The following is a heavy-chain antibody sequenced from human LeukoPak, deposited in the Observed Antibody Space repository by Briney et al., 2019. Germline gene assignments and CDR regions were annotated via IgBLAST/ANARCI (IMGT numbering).Heavy chain of an antibody. D-gene: IGHD2-15*01. CDR1: GFTFSNTC. CDR2: IKSKTDGGTT. CDR3: SGGLRAAATS. Sequence: AGTLRLSCAASGFTFSNTCRSWVRQAPGKGLEWVGRIKSKTDGGTTYYAAPVKARFTISRDDSKNTLYLQMNSPKTEDTAVYFCSGGLRAAATSWGLGTLVTVSS. J-gene: IGHJ4*02. V-gene: IGHV3-15*01.